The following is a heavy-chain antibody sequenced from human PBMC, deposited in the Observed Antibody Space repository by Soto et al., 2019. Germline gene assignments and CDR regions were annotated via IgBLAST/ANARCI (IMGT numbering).Heavy chain of an antibody. V-gene: IGHV3-23*01. D-gene: IGHD1-26*01. CDR1: GFSFSGYA. J-gene: IGHJ4*02. CDR2: ISDTGGVT. Sequence: GGSLRLSCAASGFSFSGYAMTWVRRAPGKGLEWVSVISDTGGVTYYADSVKGRFTISRDNSKNTLYLQMNSLRAEDTALYYCAKRGGGSYRHLDYWGQGTLVTVSS. CDR3: AKRGGGSYRHLDY.